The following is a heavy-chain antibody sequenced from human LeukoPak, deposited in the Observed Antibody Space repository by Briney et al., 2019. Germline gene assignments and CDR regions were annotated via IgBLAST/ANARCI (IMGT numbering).Heavy chain of an antibody. Sequence: GGSLRLSCAASGFTFTNYAMSWVRQAPGKGLEWVSAISGSGGRTYYAGSVKGRFTISRDNSKNTLYLQMNSLRVEDTALYYCAKDSGYCDTTSCRLANWGQGTLVTVSS. CDR1: GFTFTNYA. D-gene: IGHD2-2*01. CDR2: ISGSGGRT. J-gene: IGHJ4*02. V-gene: IGHV3-23*01. CDR3: AKDSGYCDTTSCRLAN.